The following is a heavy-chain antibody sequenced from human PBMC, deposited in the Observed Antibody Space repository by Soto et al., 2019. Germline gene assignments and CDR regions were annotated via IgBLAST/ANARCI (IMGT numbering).Heavy chain of an antibody. CDR1: GYTFTSYD. J-gene: IGHJ5*02. D-gene: IGHD2-21*02. CDR2: INPSGGST. V-gene: IGHV1-46*01. Sequence: ASVKVSCKASGYTFTSYDMHWVRQAPGQGLEGMGIINPSGGSTSYAQKFQGRVTMTRDTSTSTVYMELSSLRSEDTAVYYCARSAYCGGDCYSGWFDPWGQGTLVTVS. CDR3: ARSAYCGGDCYSGWFDP.